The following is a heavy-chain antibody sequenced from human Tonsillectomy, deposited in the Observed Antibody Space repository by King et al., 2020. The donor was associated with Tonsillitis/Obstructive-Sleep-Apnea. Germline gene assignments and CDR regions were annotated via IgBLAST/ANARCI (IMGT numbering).Heavy chain of an antibody. CDR1: GYTFTSYD. D-gene: IGHD2-2*02. Sequence: QLVQSGAEVKKPGASVKVSCKASGYTFTSYDINWVRQATGQGLEWMGWMNPNSGNTGYAQKFQGRVTMTRNTSISTAYMELSSLRSEDTAVYYCARVPPGYCSSTSCYMRAFDIWGQGTMVTVSS. CDR2: MNPNSGNT. J-gene: IGHJ3*02. V-gene: IGHV1-8*01. CDR3: ARVPPGYCSSTSCYMRAFDI.